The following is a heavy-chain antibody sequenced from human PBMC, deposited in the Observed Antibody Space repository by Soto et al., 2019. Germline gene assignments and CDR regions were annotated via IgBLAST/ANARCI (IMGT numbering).Heavy chain of an antibody. CDR3: ARQGESGSYSGFVFDY. Sequence: GSLRLSCVASGFTFSSYEMNWVRQAPGKGLEWVSYISSGGTTIYYVDSVKGRFTISRDNAKNSLYLQMNSLRAEDTAVYYCARQGESGSYSGFVFDYWGQGTLVTVSS. J-gene: IGHJ4*02. D-gene: IGHD1-26*01. CDR2: ISSGGTTI. CDR1: GFTFSSYE. V-gene: IGHV3-48*03.